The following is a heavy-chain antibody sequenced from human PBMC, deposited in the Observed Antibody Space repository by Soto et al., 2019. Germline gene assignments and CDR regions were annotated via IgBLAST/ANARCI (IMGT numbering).Heavy chain of an antibody. J-gene: IGHJ3*02. Sequence: GGSLRLSCEASGFIFTKNAMSWVRQAPGKGLEWLSGISGTAGRTYYAGSVKGWFTISRDTSKNTVYLQMNSLRAEDTAIYYCAGRTVTSSWTLDIWGQGTMVTVSS. D-gene: IGHD4-17*01. CDR2: ISGTAGRT. CDR3: AGRTVTSSWTLDI. CDR1: GFIFTKNA. V-gene: IGHV3-23*01.